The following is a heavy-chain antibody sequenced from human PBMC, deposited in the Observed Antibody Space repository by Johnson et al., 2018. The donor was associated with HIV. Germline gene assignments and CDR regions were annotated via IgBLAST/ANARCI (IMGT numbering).Heavy chain of an antibody. J-gene: IGHJ3*02. Sequence: VQLVESGGALVQPGGSLRLSCAASGFTVSSNYMSWVRQAPGKGLEWVSVIYSGDTIYYADSVKGRFTISRDNAKNSLYLQLNSLRAEDTAVYYCARKGLVWFGWAFDIWGQGTMVTVSS. CDR3: ARKGLVWFGWAFDI. V-gene: IGHV3-66*01. CDR2: IYSGDTI. CDR1: GFTVSSNY. D-gene: IGHD3-10*01.